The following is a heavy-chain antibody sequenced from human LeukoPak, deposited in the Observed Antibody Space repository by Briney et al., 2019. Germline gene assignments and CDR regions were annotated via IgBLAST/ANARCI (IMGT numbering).Heavy chain of an antibody. CDR2: IIPIFGTA. V-gene: IGHV1-69*05. CDR1: GGTCSSYA. J-gene: IGHJ4*02. D-gene: IGHD6-13*01. Sequence: GASVKVSCKASGGTCSSYAISWVRQAPGQGLEWMGGIIPIFGTANYAQKFQGRVTITTDESTSTAYMELSSLRSEDTAVYYCARAGADSSSWYSPDFDYWGQGTLVTVSS. CDR3: ARAGADSSSWYSPDFDY.